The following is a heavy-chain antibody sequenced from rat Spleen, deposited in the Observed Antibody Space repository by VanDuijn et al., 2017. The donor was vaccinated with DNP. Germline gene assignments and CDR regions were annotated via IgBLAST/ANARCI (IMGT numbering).Heavy chain of an antibody. D-gene: IGHD1-11*01. Sequence: EVQMVESGGGLVQPGRSLKLSCAASGFTFSNYGMAWVRQAPKKGLEWVASISASGGSTSYRDSVKGRFTISRDNAKSILYLQMESLRSEDTATFYCTTDFERGYWGQGVMVTVSS. J-gene: IGHJ2*01. CDR3: TTDFERGY. CDR2: ISASGGST. CDR1: GFTFSNYG. V-gene: IGHV5-27*01.